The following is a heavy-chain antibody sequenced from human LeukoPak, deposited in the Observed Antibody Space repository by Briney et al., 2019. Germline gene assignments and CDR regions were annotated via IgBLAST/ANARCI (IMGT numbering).Heavy chain of an antibody. V-gene: IGHV3-74*01. CDR2: IDSDGSST. CDR1: GFNSSNYW. Sequence: GGSLRLSCAASGFNSSNYWMHWVRQGPGKGLVWVSRIDSDGSSTNYADSVKGRFTISRDSAKNTLYLQMNSLRAEDTAVYYCTRRLDDWGQGTLVTVSS. D-gene: IGHD3-16*01. CDR3: TRRLDD. J-gene: IGHJ4*02.